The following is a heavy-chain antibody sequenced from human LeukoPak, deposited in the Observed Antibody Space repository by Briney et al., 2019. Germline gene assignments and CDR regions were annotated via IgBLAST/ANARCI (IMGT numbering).Heavy chain of an antibody. Sequence: YSGSTYYNPSLKSRVTISVDTSKNQFSLKLSSVTAADTAVYYCAMHCSSTSCYTSEFDYWGQGTLVTVS. D-gene: IGHD2-2*02. CDR3: AMHCSSTSCYTSEFDY. CDR2: YSGST. V-gene: IGHV4-39*01. J-gene: IGHJ4*02.